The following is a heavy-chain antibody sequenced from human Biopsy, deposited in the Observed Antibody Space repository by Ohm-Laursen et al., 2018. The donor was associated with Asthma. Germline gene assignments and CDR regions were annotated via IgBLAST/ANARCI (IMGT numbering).Heavy chain of an antibody. V-gene: IGHV4-30-4*01. Sequence: SHTLSLTCRVSGGYTGSSDHHWAWIRQAPGKGLEWIGFVFWSGSTHYSRSLERRVSISIDTATNEFSMKLWSVTPADTAVYFCARVVSYGDIYFGIDVWGPGNTVAVS. CDR2: VFWSGST. CDR1: GGYTGSSDHH. J-gene: IGHJ6*02. CDR3: ARVVSYGDIYFGIDV. D-gene: IGHD4-17*01.